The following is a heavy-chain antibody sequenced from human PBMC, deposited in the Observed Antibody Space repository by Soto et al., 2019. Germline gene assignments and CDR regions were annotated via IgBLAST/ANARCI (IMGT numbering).Heavy chain of an antibody. D-gene: IGHD6-13*01. V-gene: IGHV4-34*01. J-gene: IGHJ4*02. CDR3: ASSSSWYFDY. CDR1: GGSFSGYY. Sequence: PSETLSLTCAVYGGSFSGYYWSWIRQPPGKGLEWIGEINHSGSTNYNPSLKSRVTISVDTSKNQFSLKLSSVTAADTAVYYCASSSSWYFDYWGQGTLVTAPQ. CDR2: INHSGST.